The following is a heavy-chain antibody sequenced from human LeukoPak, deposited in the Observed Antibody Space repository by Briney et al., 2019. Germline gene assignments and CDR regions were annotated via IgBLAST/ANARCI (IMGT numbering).Heavy chain of an antibody. CDR2: ISAYNGNT. D-gene: IGHD1-26*01. V-gene: IGHV1-18*01. CDR3: ARDLVVGASYYYMDV. CDR1: GYTFTSYG. Sequence: ASVKVSCKASGYTFTSYGISWVRQAPGQGLEWMGWISAYNGNTNYAQKLQGRVTMTTDTSTSTAYMELRSLRSDDTAVYYCARDLVVGASYYYMDVWGKGTTVTVSS. J-gene: IGHJ6*03.